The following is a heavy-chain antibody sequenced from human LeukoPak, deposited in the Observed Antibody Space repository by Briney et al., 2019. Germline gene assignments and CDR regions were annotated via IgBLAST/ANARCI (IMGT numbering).Heavy chain of an antibody. V-gene: IGHV3-23*01. Sequence: AGGSLRLSCAASGFTFSSYAMSWVRQAPGKGLEWVSAISGSGGSTYYADSVKGRFTISRDNSKNTLYLQMNSLRAEDTAVYYCAKDQQWLVRGCFDYWGQGTLVTVSS. J-gene: IGHJ4*02. CDR1: GFTFSSYA. D-gene: IGHD6-19*01. CDR3: AKDQQWLVRGCFDY. CDR2: ISGSGGST.